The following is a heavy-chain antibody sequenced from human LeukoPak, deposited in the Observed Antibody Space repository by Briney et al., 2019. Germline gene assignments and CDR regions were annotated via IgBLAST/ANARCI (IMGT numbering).Heavy chain of an antibody. J-gene: IGHJ2*01. V-gene: IGHV3-23*01. CDR3: AKRVPGGSSWNWYFDL. CDR1: GFTFSNYA. Sequence: PGGSLRLSCAASGFTFSNYAMSWVRQAPGKGLEWVSVISGSGGSTYYADSVKGRFTIFRDNAKNSLYLQMNSLRAEDTAVYYCAKRVPGGSSWNWYFDLWGRGTLVTVSS. D-gene: IGHD6-13*01. CDR2: ISGSGGST.